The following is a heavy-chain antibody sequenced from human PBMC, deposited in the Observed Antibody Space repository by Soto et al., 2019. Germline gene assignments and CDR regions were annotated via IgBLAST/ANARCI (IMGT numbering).Heavy chain of an antibody. Sequence: GASVKVSCKASGYTFTGYYMHWVRQAPGQGLEWMGWINPNSGGTNYAQKFQGRVTMTRDTSISTAYMELSRLRSDDTAVYYCARRAVAGNYYYYGMDVWGQGTTVTVSS. CDR2: INPNSGGT. CDR1: GYTFTGYY. J-gene: IGHJ6*02. CDR3: ARRAVAGNYYYYGMDV. V-gene: IGHV1-2*02. D-gene: IGHD6-19*01.